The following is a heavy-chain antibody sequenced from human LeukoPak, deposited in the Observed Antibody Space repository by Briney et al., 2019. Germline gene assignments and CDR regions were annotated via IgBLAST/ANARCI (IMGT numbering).Heavy chain of an antibody. J-gene: IGHJ3*02. Sequence: SETLSLTCAVYGGSFSGYYWSWIRQPPGKGLEWIGEINHSGSTNYNPSLKSRVTISVDTSKNQFSLKLSSVTAADTAVYYCARVIDILPGRAHDAFDIWGQGTMVTVSS. D-gene: IGHD3-9*01. CDR3: ARVIDILPGRAHDAFDI. CDR1: GGSFSGYY. CDR2: INHSGST. V-gene: IGHV4-34*01.